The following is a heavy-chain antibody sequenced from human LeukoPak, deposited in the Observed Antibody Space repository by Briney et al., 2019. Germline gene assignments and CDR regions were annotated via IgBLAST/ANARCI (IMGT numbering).Heavy chain of an antibody. CDR3: ARYMVRGDPFDY. V-gene: IGHV1-18*01. D-gene: IGHD3-10*01. CDR1: GYTFTSYG. J-gene: IGHJ4*02. CDR2: ISTYNGNT. Sequence: ASVTVSLKCSGYTFTSYGISWVRQPPGQGQEWVGWISTYNGNTNYAQKPQGRVTMTTDTSTSTAYMELRSLRADDTAVYYCARYMVRGDPFDYWGQGTLVTVSS.